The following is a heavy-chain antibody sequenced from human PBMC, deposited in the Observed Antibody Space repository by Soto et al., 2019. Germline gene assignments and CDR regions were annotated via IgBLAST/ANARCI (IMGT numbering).Heavy chain of an antibody. CDR3: ASHTGSSPEGRYYYGMDV. CDR1: GGTFSSYA. D-gene: IGHD1-26*01. CDR2: IIPIFGTA. Sequence: QVQLVQSGAEVKKPGSSVKVSCKASGGTFSSYAISWVRQAPGQGLEWMGGIIPIFGTADYAQTFQGRVTITADESTSTAYRELSSLRCEDTAVYYCASHTGSSPEGRYYYGMDVWGQGTTVTVSS. V-gene: IGHV1-69*12. J-gene: IGHJ6*02.